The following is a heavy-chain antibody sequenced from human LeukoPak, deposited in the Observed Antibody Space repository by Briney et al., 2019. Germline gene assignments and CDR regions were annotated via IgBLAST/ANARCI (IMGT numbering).Heavy chain of an antibody. D-gene: IGHD3-22*01. CDR1: GFTFSSYG. V-gene: IGHV3-30*02. CDR3: AKEHVYYYDSSGYPPPAFDI. Sequence: GGSLRLSCAASGFTFSSYGMHWVRQAPGKGLEWVAFIRYDGSNKYYADSVKGRFTISRDNSKNTLYLQMNSLRAEDTAVYYCAKEHVYYYDSSGYPPPAFDIWGQGTMVTVSS. J-gene: IGHJ3*02. CDR2: IRYDGSNK.